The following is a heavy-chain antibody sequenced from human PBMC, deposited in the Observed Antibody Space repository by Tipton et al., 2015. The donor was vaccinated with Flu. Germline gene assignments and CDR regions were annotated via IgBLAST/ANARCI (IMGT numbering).Heavy chain of an antibody. Sequence: QVQLVQSGAEVKTPGASVKVSCKASGYTFSHYYLHWVRQAPGQGLEWMGWINPNSGGTSYAQKFQGRVTLTRDMSINTVDMELRGVGFDDTAVYYCARCEGNDDAFDIWGQGTMVTVSS. J-gene: IGHJ3*02. CDR2: INPNSGGT. CDR3: ARCEGNDDAFDI. V-gene: IGHV1-2*02. D-gene: IGHD3-10*01. CDR1: GYTFSHYY.